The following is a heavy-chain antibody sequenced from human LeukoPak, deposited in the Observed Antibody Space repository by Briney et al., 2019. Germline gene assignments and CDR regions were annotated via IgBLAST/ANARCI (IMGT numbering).Heavy chain of an antibody. CDR1: GYTFTGYY. J-gene: IGHJ4*02. CDR2: INPNSGGT. V-gene: IGHV1-2*02. D-gene: IGHD3-10*01. Sequence: ASVKVSCKASGYTFTGYYMHWVRQAPGQGLEWMGWINPNSGGTNYAQKFQGGVTMTRDTSISTAYMELSRLRSEDTAVYYCARGPYYYGSGSSFDYWGQGTLVTVSS. CDR3: ARGPYYYGSGSSFDY.